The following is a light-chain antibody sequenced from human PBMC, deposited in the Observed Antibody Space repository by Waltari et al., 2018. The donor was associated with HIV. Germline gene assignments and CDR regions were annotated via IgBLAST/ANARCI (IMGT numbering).Light chain of an antibody. CDR3: QQYKGYPLT. CDR2: AAS. V-gene: IGKV1-16*02. Sequence: DIQMTQSPSSLSASVGDRVTITCRASHDISNYLAWFQQRPGEAPKSLIYAASTLQSGVPAKFRGSGSETYFTLTINSLQSEDSATYYYQQYKGYPLTFGQGTRLEIK. CDR1: HDISNY. J-gene: IGKJ5*01.